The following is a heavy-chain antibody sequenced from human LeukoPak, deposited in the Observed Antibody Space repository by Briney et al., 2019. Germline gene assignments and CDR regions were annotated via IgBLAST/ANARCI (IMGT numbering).Heavy chain of an antibody. Sequence: GGSLRLSCAASGFTVSSNYMSWVRQAPGKGLEWVSVIYSGGSTYYADSVKGRFTISRDNSKNTLYLQMNSLSAEDTAVYYCARVPRGAFDLWGQGTMVTVSS. CDR3: ARVPRGAFDL. V-gene: IGHV3-53*01. CDR2: IYSGGST. CDR1: GFTVSSNY. J-gene: IGHJ3*01.